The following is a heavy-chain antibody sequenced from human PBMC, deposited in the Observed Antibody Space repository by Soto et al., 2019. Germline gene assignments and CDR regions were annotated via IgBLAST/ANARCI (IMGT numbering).Heavy chain of an antibody. D-gene: IGHD1-26*01. V-gene: IGHV4-59*01. Sequence: QVQLQESGPGLVKPSETLSLTCTVSGGSISSFYWSWIRQPPGKGLEWIGYIYYYGNTNYNPSLKSRVTISVDPSKNQFSLKLSSVTAADTAVYYCARDPRSYSDPYYFDYWGQGTLVTVSS. J-gene: IGHJ4*02. CDR3: ARDPRSYSDPYYFDY. CDR1: GGSISSFY. CDR2: IYYYGNT.